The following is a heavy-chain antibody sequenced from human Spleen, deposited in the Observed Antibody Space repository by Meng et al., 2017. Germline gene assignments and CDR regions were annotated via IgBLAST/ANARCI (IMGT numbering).Heavy chain of an antibody. CDR1: GFTFDDYA. D-gene: IGHD5-18*01. CDR2: ISWNSGSI. V-gene: IGHV3-9*01. J-gene: IGHJ6*02. CDR3: AKDGGYSYGFHASYYYGMDV. Sequence: SLKISCAASGFTFDDYAMHWVRQAPGKGLEWVSGISWNSGSIGYADSVKGRFTISRDNAKNSLYLQMNSLRAEDTALYYCAKDGGYSYGFHASYYYGMDVWGQGTTVTVSS.